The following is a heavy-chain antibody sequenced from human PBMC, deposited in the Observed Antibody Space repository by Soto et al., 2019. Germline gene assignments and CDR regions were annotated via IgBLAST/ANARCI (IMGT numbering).Heavy chain of an antibody. CDR2: INHSGST. V-gene: IGHV4-34*01. J-gene: IGHJ6*02. CDR3: ARGRKWSSSSSPAFYYYGMDV. CDR1: GGSFSGYY. D-gene: IGHD6-6*01. Sequence: SETLSLTCAVYGGSFSGYYWSWIRQPPGKGLEWIGEINHSGSTNYNPSLKSRVTISVDTSKNQFSLKLSSVTAADTAVYYCARGRKWSSSSSPAFYYYGMDVWGQGTTVTVSS.